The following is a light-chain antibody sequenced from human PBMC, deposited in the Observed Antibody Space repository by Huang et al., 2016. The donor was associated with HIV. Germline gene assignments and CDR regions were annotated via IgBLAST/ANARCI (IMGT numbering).Light chain of an antibody. CDR1: QSVGCY. CDR2: ETS. Sequence: EIVLTQSPATLSLSPGERATLSCRASQSVGCYLACYQRKPGQAPRLVNYETSTKATGIPARFSGSGSETDFTRTISSLEPEDFAVDYCQQPGSFGQGTKVDIK. J-gene: IGKJ2*01. V-gene: IGKV3-11*01. CDR3: QQPGS.